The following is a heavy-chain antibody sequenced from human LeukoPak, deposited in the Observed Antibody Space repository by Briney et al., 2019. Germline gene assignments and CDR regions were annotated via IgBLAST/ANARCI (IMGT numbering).Heavy chain of an antibody. CDR2: IGGSDGST. CDR3: AKGSSGWPYYFDY. CDR1: GFSFSSFA. J-gene: IGHJ4*02. V-gene: IGHV3-23*01. D-gene: IGHD6-19*01. Sequence: GASLRLSCAASGFSFSSFAMSWVRQAPGEGLEWVLAIGGSDGSTYHADSVKGRFTISRDNSKNTLYLQMNSLRAEDTAVYYCAKGSSGWPYYFDYWGQGTLLTVSS.